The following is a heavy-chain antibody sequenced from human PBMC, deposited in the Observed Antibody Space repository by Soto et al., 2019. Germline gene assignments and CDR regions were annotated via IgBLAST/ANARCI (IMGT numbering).Heavy chain of an antibody. D-gene: IGHD6-19*01. V-gene: IGHV1-18*01. CDR1: GYTFTSYG. Sequence: ASVKVSCKASGYTFTSYGISWVRQAPGQGLEWMGWISAYNGNTNYAQKLQGRVTMTTDTSTSTAYMELRSLRSDDTAVYYCARDRPSSGWYLTADYYYGMDVWGQGTTVTVSS. CDR3: ARDRPSSGWYLTADYYYGMDV. J-gene: IGHJ6*02. CDR2: ISAYNGNT.